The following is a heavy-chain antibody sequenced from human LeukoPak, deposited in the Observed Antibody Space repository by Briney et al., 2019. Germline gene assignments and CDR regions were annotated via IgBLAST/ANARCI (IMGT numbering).Heavy chain of an antibody. Sequence: GGSLRLSCAASGFTFSSYSMNWVRQAPGKGLEWVSSISSSSSYIYYADSVKGRFTISRDNAKNSLYLQMNSLRAEDTAVYYCASGFGPTVFFSGWFDPWGQGTLVTVSS. V-gene: IGHV3-21*01. CDR2: ISSSSSYI. D-gene: IGHD4-17*01. CDR3: ASGFGPTVFFSGWFDP. CDR1: GFTFSSYS. J-gene: IGHJ5*02.